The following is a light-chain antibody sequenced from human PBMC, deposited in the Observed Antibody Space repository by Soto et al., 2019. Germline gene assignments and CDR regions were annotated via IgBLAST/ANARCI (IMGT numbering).Light chain of an antibody. CDR3: QQYNNWPPLT. CDR1: QSVRSK. Sequence: EIVMTQSPGTLSVSPGERATLSCRARQSVRSKLAWYQQKPGQAPRLLIYDASTRATGIPARFSGSGSGTEFTLTISSLQSEDFAVYYCQQYNNWPPLTFGQGTRLEIK. V-gene: IGKV3-15*01. CDR2: DAS. J-gene: IGKJ5*01.